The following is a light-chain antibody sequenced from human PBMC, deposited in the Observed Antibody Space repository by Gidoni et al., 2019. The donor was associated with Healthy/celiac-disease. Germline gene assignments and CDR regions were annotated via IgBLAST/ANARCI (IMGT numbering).Light chain of an antibody. CDR1: QSVTSSY. Sequence: ELVLTQSPVTLSLSPGERATLSCSASQSVTSSYLAWYQQKPGQAPRLLIYGASSRATGIPDRFSGSGSGTDFTLTISRLEPEDFAVYYCQQYGSSPGSFGQGTKLEIK. J-gene: IGKJ2*04. CDR3: QQYGSSPGS. CDR2: GAS. V-gene: IGKV3-20*01.